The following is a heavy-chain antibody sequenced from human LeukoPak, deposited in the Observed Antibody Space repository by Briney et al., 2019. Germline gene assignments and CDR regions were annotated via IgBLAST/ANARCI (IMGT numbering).Heavy chain of an antibody. CDR3: ARDGTAADPYYFDY. CDR2: INPSGGST. CDR1: GYTITNNY. Sequence: ASVKVSCKASGYTITNNYMHWVRQAPGQGLEWMGIINPSGGSTSYAQKFQGRVTMTRDMSTSTVYMELSSLRSEDTAVYYCARDGTAADPYYFDYWGQGTLVTVSS. J-gene: IGHJ4*02. D-gene: IGHD1-1*01. V-gene: IGHV1-46*01.